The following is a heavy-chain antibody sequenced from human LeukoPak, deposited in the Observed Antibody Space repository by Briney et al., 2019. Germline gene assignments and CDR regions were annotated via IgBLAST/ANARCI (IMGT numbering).Heavy chain of an antibody. Sequence: GASVKVSCKASGYTFTSYYMHWVRQAPGQGLEWMGIINPSGGSTSYAQKFQGRVTMTRDTSTSTVYMELSSPRSEDTAVYYCARVPGELSPDNPIENYYYYGMDVWGQGTTVTVSS. D-gene: IGHD3-16*02. J-gene: IGHJ6*02. CDR3: ARVPGELSPDNPIENYYYYGMDV. CDR1: GYTFTSYY. V-gene: IGHV1-46*01. CDR2: INPSGGST.